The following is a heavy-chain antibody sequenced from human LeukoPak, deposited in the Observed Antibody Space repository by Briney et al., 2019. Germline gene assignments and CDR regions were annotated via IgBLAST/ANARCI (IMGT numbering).Heavy chain of an antibody. V-gene: IGHV1-18*01. D-gene: IGHD2-21*02. CDR3: ARHIVVATAPYYFDY. CDR1: GYTFTSYG. Sequence: ASVKVSCKASGYTFTSYGISWVRQAPGQGLEWMGWISAYNGNTNYAQKLQGRVTMTTDTSTSTAYMELRSLRSDDTAVYYCARHIVVATAPYYFDYWGQGTLVTVSS. CDR2: ISAYNGNT. J-gene: IGHJ4*02.